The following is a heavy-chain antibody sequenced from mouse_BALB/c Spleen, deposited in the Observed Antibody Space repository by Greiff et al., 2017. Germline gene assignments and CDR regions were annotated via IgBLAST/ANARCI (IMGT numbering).Heavy chain of an antibody. D-gene: IGHD2-4*01. V-gene: IGHV14-3*02. J-gene: IGHJ3*01. CDR2: IDPADGNT. CDR3: ARCDYGVLAY. CDR1: GFNIKDTS. Sequence: VQLKQSGAELVKPGASAKLSCTASGFNIKDTSMHWVKQRPEQGLEWIGRIDPADGNTKYDPKFQGKATITADTSSNTADLQLSSLTSEDTAVYYGARCDYGVLAYWGQGTLVAVSA.